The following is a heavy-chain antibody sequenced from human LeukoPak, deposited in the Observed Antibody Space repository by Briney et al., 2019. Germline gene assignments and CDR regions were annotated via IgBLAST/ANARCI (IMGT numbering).Heavy chain of an antibody. CDR2: ISSSSSYI. CDR3: ATSWGPDTSAFRWGRDGMDV. Sequence: PGGSLRLSCAASGFTFSSYSMNWVRQAPGKGLEWFSSISSSSSYIYYADSVKGRFTISRDNAKNSLYLQMNSLRAEDTAVYYCATSWGPDTSAFRWGRDGMDVWGQGTTVIVS. D-gene: IGHD3-16*01. V-gene: IGHV3-21*04. CDR1: GFTFSSYS. J-gene: IGHJ6*02.